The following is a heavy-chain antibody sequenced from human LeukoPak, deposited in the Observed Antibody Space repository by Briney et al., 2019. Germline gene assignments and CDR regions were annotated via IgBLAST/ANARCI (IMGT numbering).Heavy chain of an antibody. Sequence: SETLSLTCTVSGGSVSSGSYYWSWIRQPPGKGLEWIGYIYYSGSTNYNPSLKSRVTISVDTSKNQFSLKLSSVTAADTAVYYCASSGSGSYRWFDPWGQGTLVTVSS. V-gene: IGHV4-61*01. CDR2: IYYSGST. D-gene: IGHD1-26*01. J-gene: IGHJ5*02. CDR1: GGSVSSGSYY. CDR3: ASSGSGSYRWFDP.